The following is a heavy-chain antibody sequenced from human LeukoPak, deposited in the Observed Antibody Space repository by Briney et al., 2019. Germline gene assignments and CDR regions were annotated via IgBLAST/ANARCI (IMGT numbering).Heavy chain of an antibody. D-gene: IGHD2-2*01. CDR1: GFTFSTYA. CDR3: AKGPLVPSATYFFDY. CDR2: ISGSGGST. J-gene: IGHJ4*02. V-gene: IGHV3-23*01. Sequence: GGSLRLSCAASGFTFSTYAMGWVRQAPGKGLEWVSAISGSGGSTYYADSVKGRFTVSRDNSRNTLYLQMDSLTAEDTAVYYCAKGPLVPSATYFFDYWGQGTLVVVSS.